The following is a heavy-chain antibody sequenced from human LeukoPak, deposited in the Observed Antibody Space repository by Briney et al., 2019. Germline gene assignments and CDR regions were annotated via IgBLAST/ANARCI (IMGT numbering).Heavy chain of an antibody. CDR1: GFTFSSYA. CDR2: ISGSGGST. D-gene: IGHD3-22*01. V-gene: IGHV3-23*01. CDR3: AKDGPAQRTLLYYYESDPEVGAFDI. Sequence: SGGSLRLSCAASGFTFSSYAMSCVRHAPGKGLEWVSAISGSGGSTYYADPVKGRFTISRDNSKNTLYLQMNSLRAEDTAVYYCAKDGPAQRTLLYYYESDPEVGAFDIWGQGTMVTVSS. J-gene: IGHJ3*02.